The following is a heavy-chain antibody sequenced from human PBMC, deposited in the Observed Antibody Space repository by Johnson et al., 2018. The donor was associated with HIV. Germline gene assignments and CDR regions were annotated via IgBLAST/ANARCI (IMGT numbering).Heavy chain of an antibody. CDR2: IKQDGSEK. CDR3: AIVGATQDAFDI. V-gene: IGHV3-7*05. D-gene: IGHD1-26*01. Sequence: VQLVESGGGLVQPGGSLRLSCAASGFTFSSYWMSWVRQAPGKGLEWVANIKQDGSEKYYVDSVKGRFTISRDNAKNSLYLQMNSLRAEDTAFYYGAIVGATQDAFDIWGQGTMVTVSS. CDR1: GFTFSSYW. J-gene: IGHJ3*02.